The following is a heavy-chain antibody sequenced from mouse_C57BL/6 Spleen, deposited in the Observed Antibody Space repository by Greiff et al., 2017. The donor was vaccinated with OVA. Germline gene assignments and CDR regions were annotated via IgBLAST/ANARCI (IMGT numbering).Heavy chain of an antibody. D-gene: IGHD2-10*02. CDR2: FYPGSGSI. J-gene: IGHJ1*03. CDR1: GYTFTEYT. Sequence: QVQLQQSGAELVKPGASVKLSCKASGYTFTEYTIHWVKQRSGQGLEWIGWFYPGSGSIKYNEKFKDKATLTADKSSSTVYMELSRLTSEDSAVYYCARHEERGYGNYWYFEVWGTGTTVTVSS. CDR3: ARHEERGYGNYWYFEV. V-gene: IGHV1-62-2*01.